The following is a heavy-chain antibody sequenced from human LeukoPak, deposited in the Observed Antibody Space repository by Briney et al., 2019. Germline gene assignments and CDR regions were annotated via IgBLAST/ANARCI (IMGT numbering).Heavy chain of an antibody. CDR1: GFTFSNYA. CDR3: AKSTGSYYYDSSGYWGPPMDV. Sequence: QPGGSLRLSCAASGFTFSNYAMSWVRQAPGKGLEWVSAISGSGGSTYYADSVKGRFTISRDNSKNTLYLQMNSLRAEDTAVYYCAKSTGSYYYDSSGYWGPPMDVWGKGTTVTVSS. J-gene: IGHJ6*03. CDR2: ISGSGGST. D-gene: IGHD3-22*01. V-gene: IGHV3-23*01.